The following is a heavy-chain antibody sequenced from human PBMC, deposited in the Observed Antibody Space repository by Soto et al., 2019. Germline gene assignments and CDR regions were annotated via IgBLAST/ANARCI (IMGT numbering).Heavy chain of an antibody. V-gene: IGHV3-9*01. CDR3: AKDMRSGWYILY. Sequence: GGALRLSWAGSGFTLGAYAMHLGRQAPGKGLEWVSGISWNSGSIGYADSVKGRFTISRDNAKNSLYLQMNSLRAEDTALYYFAKDMRSGWYILYSGPATLVTVFS. CDR2: ISWNSGSI. J-gene: IGHJ4*02. CDR1: GFTLGAYA. D-gene: IGHD6-19*01.